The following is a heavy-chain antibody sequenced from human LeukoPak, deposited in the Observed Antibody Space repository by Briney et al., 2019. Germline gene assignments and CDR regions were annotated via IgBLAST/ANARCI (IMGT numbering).Heavy chain of an antibody. Sequence: GGSLRLSCAASGFSFSSYGVSWVLQAPGKGLEWVSFISGSGYSIYYADSVKGRFTISRDNSKNTVYLQMNSLRVEDTAVYYCAKGWGAVAGTFFFDYWGQGNLVTVSS. J-gene: IGHJ4*02. V-gene: IGHV3-23*01. CDR3: AKGWGAVAGTFFFDY. CDR1: GFSFSSYG. D-gene: IGHD6-19*01. CDR2: ISGSGYSI.